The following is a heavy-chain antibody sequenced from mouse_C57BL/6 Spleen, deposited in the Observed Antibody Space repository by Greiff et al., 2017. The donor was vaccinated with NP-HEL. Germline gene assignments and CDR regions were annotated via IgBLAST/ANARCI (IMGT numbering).Heavy chain of an antibody. V-gene: IGHV5-17*01. Sequence: EVQLVESGGGLVKPGGSLKLSCAASGFTFSDYGMHWVRQAPEKGLEWVAYISSGSSTIYYADTVKGRFTISRDNATTTLFLQMTSLRSEDTSMYYCARGYYGSNFDYWGQGTTLTVSS. J-gene: IGHJ2*01. D-gene: IGHD1-1*01. CDR3: ARGYYGSNFDY. CDR2: ISSGSSTI. CDR1: GFTFSDYG.